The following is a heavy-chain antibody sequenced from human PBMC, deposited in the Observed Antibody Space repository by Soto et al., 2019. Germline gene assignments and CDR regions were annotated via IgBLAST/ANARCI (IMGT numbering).Heavy chain of an antibody. V-gene: IGHV3-30*18. D-gene: IGHD2-2*01. CDR1: GFTFSSYG. CDR2: ISDTGSSH. J-gene: IGHJ4*02. CDR3: AKDRGGDCPDNSCYFGADY. Sequence: PGGSLRLSCVGSGFTFSSYGMHWVRQAPGKGLECVAVISDTGSSHYYAASVEGRFTISRENSKNTLSLHMDRLRVEDTAVYYCAKDRGGDCPDNSCYFGADYWGQETPVTVSS.